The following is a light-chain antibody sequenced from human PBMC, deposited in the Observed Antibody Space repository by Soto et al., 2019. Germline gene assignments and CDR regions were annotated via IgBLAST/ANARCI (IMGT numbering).Light chain of an antibody. CDR3: QQYYAYPRT. CDR2: TAS. Sequence: AVRMTQSPSSLSASPGDRVTITCRASLDVVNYLAWYQQKPGQAPKVLRHTASTLQSGVPSRFSGSRSGTDFTLTISGLQSEDFATYYCQQYYAYPRTFGQGTKVDIK. V-gene: IGKV1-8*01. CDR1: LDVVNY. J-gene: IGKJ1*01.